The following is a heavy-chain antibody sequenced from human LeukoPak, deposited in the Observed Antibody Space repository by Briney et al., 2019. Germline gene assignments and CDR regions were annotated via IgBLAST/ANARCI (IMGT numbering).Heavy chain of an antibody. CDR1: GFTFSSYA. V-gene: IGHV3-74*01. CDR2: INSDGSST. D-gene: IGHD4-17*01. CDR3: ASLSMVTPFDY. J-gene: IGHJ4*02. Sequence: GGSLRLSCAASGFTFSSYAMSWVRQAPGKGLVWVSRINSDGSSTSYADSVKGRFTISRDNAKNTLYLQMNSLRAEDTAVYYCASLSMVTPFDYWGQGTLVTVSS.